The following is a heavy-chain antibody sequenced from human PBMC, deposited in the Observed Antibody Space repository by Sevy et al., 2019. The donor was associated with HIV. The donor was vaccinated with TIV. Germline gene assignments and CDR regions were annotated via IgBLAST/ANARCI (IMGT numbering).Heavy chain of an antibody. CDR3: ARGENNDEFFQY. CDR2: TSYDGSHK. V-gene: IGHV3-30-3*01. J-gene: IGHJ1*01. Sequence: GGSLRLSCAASGFIFSNFAMHWVRQAPGKGLEWLVVTSYDGSHKYYADSVKGRFTVSRDNSRNILSLEMNSLRRDDTAVYYCARGENNDEFFQYWGQGTLVTVSS. CDR1: GFIFSNFA. D-gene: IGHD1-26*01.